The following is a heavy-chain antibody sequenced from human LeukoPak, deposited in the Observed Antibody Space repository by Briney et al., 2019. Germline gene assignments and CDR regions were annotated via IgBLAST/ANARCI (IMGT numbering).Heavy chain of an antibody. CDR1: GGSIYSGGYY. Sequence: SETLSLTCTVSGGSIYSGGYYWGWIRQPPGKGLEWIGSIYYSGSTYYNPSLKSRVTISVDTSKNQFSLKLSSVTAADTAVYYCARLYYDSSGYYWGQGTLVTVSS. CDR3: ARLYYDSSGYY. CDR2: IYYSGST. J-gene: IGHJ4*02. D-gene: IGHD3-22*01. V-gene: IGHV4-39*01.